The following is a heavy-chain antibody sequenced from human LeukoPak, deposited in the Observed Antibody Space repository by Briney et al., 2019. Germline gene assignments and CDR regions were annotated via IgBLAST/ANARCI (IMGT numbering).Heavy chain of an antibody. CDR2: INPNSGGT. Sequence: ASVKVSCKASGYTFTGYYMHWVRQAPGQGLEWMGWINPNSGGTNYAQKFQGWVTMTRDTSISTAYMELSWLRSDDTAVYYCARSNGGLRYFDWFRDKYFDYWGQGTLVTVSS. CDR3: ARSNGGLRYFDWFRDKYFDY. J-gene: IGHJ4*02. V-gene: IGHV1-2*04. CDR1: GYTFTGYY. D-gene: IGHD3-9*01.